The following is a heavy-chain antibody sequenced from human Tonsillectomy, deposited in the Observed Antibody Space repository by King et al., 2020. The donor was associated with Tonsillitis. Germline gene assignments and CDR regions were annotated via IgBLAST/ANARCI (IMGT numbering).Heavy chain of an antibody. CDR2: ISYDGSNK. D-gene: IGHD4-11*01. V-gene: IGHV3-30-3*01. CDR1: GFTFSSYA. CDR3: ARDLRGPTVTTHY. Sequence: VQLVESGGGVVQPGRSLRLSCAASGFTFSSYAMHWVRQAPGKGLEWVAVISYDGSNKYYADSVKGRFTISRDNSKNTLYLQMNSLRAEDTAVYYCARDLRGPTVTTHYWGQGTLVTVSS. J-gene: IGHJ4*02.